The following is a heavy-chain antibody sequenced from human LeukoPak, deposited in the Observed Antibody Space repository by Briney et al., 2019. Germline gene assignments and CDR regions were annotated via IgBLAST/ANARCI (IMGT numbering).Heavy chain of an antibody. CDR1: GYTFTSYA. D-gene: IGHD1-26*01. CDR2: INAGNGNT. V-gene: IGHV1-3*01. Sequence: ASVKVSCKASGYTFTSYAMHWVRQAPGLSLEWMGWINAGNGNTKYSQKFQGRVTITRDTSASTAYMELSSLRSEDTAVYYCARTYSGSYLWFGFDFWGQGTLVTVSS. J-gene: IGHJ4*02. CDR3: ARTYSGSYLWFGFDF.